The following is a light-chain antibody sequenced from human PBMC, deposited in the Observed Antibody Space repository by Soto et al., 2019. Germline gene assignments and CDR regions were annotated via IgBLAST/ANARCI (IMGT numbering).Light chain of an antibody. CDR2: GAS. CDR1: QSARSS. CDR3: QQYNNWHPVT. Sequence: EIVMTQSPATLSVSPGERATLSCRASQSARSSLAWYQQKPGQAPRLLIYGASTRATGIPARFSGSGSGTDFTLTISGLQSEDSAVYYCQQYNNWHPVTFGGGTKVDI. J-gene: IGKJ4*01. V-gene: IGKV3-15*01.